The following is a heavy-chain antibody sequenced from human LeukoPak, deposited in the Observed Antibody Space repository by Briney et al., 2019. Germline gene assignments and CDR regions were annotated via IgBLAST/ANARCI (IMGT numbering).Heavy chain of an antibody. CDR1: GDSVSSNSAV. D-gene: IGHD6-19*01. V-gene: IGHV6-1*01. J-gene: IGHJ4*02. Sequence: SQTLSLTCAISGDSVSSNSAVWNWIRQSPSRGLEWLGRTYYRSKRYNDYAVSVKSRITINPDTSKNQFSLQLNSVTPEDTAVYYCVRESSGYTSDWYGVNYFDYWGQGTLVTVSS. CDR3: VRESSGYTSDWYGVNYFDY. CDR2: TYYRSKRYN.